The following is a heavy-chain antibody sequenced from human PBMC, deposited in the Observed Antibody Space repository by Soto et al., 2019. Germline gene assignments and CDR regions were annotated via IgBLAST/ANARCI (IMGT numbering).Heavy chain of an antibody. J-gene: IGHJ4*02. CDR2: IYYSGST. CDR1: GGSISSYY. Sequence: SETLSLTCTVSGGSISSYYWSWIRQHPGKGLEWIGYIYYSGSTYYNPSLKSRVTISVDTSKNQFSLKLSSVTAADTAVYYCAREVSSVSSSPYDFDYWGQGTLVTVSS. V-gene: IGHV4-59*06. D-gene: IGHD6-6*01. CDR3: AREVSSVSSSPYDFDY.